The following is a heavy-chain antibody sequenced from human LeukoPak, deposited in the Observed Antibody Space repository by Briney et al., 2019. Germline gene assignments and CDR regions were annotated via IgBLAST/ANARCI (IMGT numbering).Heavy chain of an antibody. CDR1: GYTFSSYD. Sequence: ASVKVPCKASGYTFSSYDINWVRQAPGQELEWMGWMNPNSANTGFAQKFQGRVTMTRDTSISTAYMELSRLRSDDTAVYYCARGGIVVVPAAINWFDPWGQGTLVTVSS. J-gene: IGHJ5*02. CDR2: MNPNSANT. D-gene: IGHD2-2*01. V-gene: IGHV1-8*01. CDR3: ARGGIVVVPAAINWFDP.